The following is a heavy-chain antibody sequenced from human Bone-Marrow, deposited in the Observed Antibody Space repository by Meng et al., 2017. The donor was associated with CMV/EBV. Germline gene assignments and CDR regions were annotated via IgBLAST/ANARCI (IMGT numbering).Heavy chain of an antibody. CDR2: IYYSGST. V-gene: IGHV4-59*01. D-gene: IGHD2-2*01. Sequence: GSLRLSCTVSGGSISSYYWSWIRQPPGKGLEWIGYIYYSGSTNYNPSLKSRVTISVDTSKNQFSLKLSSVTAADTAVYYCARVPYCSSTSCYRNWFDPWGQGTLVTVSS. CDR3: ARVPYCSSTSCYRNWFDP. CDR1: GGSISSYY. J-gene: IGHJ5*02.